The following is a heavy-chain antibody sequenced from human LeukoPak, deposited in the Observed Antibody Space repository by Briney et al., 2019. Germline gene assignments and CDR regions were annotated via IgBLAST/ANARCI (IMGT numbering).Heavy chain of an antibody. Sequence: GSLSLSCAASGFTFSSYWMSWVRQAPGKGLEWVANIKQDGSEKYYVDSVKGRFTISRDNAKNSLYLQMNSLRAEDTAVYYCAREGDYYDSSDAFDIWGQGTMVTVSS. V-gene: IGHV3-7*01. CDR2: IKQDGSEK. CDR3: AREGDYYDSSDAFDI. D-gene: IGHD3-22*01. J-gene: IGHJ3*02. CDR1: GFTFSSYW.